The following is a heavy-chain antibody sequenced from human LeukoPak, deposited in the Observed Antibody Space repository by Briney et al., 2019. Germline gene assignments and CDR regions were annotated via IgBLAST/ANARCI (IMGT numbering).Heavy chain of an antibody. CDR3: AKPARTDAFDI. V-gene: IGHV3-23*01. Sequence: PGESLRLSCAASGFTFSGYAMTWVRQAPGKGLEWVSTISGSGGTTYYADSVKGRFTISRDNSKNTLYLQMNTLRAEDTAVYYCAKPARTDAFDIWGQGTMVTVSS. D-gene: IGHD1-14*01. CDR1: GFTFSGYA. CDR2: ISGSGGTT. J-gene: IGHJ3*02.